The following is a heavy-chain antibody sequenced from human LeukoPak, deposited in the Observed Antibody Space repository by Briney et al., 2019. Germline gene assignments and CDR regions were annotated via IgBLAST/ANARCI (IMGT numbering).Heavy chain of an antibody. CDR3: ARGSGRHLDV. V-gene: IGHV3-30*02. Sequence: GGSLRLSCAASGFTFSNYGIHWVRQAPGKGLEWVTFMQYDESDKFYADSVKGRFTISRDNSKNTVYLQMNSLRAEDTAVYYCARGSGRHLDVWGQGTTVTVSS. D-gene: IGHD3-10*01. CDR1: GFTFSNYG. J-gene: IGHJ6*02. CDR2: MQYDESDK.